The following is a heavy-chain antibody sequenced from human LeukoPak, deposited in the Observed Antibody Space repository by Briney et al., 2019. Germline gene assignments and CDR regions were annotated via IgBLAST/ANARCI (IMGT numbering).Heavy chain of an antibody. J-gene: IGHJ4*02. CDR2: ISGDGVYT. V-gene: IGHV3-43*02. D-gene: IGHD6-19*01. CDR1: GFTFDDYA. CDR3: AKGGRSGWYYFDY. Sequence: PGGSLRLSCAASGFTFDDYAMHWVRQTPGKSLEWVSFISGDGVYTYYADSVKGRFTISRDKGKNSLYLQLSSLRSEDTALYYCAKGGRSGWYYFDYWGQGTLVTVSS.